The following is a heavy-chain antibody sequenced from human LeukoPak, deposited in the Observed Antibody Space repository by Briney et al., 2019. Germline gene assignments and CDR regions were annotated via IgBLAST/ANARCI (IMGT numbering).Heavy chain of an antibody. V-gene: IGHV3-30*04. Sequence: GGSLRLSCAASGFTFSSYAMHWVRQAPGKGLEWVAVISYDGSNKYYADSVKGRFTISRDNSKNTLYLQMNSLRAEDTAVYYCARTPAYYDFWSGYLIYWGQGTLVTVSS. CDR3: ARTPAYYDFWSGYLIY. CDR2: ISYDGSNK. CDR1: GFTFSSYA. D-gene: IGHD3-3*01. J-gene: IGHJ4*02.